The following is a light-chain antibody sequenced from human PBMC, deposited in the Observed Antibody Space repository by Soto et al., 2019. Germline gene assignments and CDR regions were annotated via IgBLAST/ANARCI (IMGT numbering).Light chain of an antibody. Sequence: EIVLTQSPATLSLSPGARATLSCRASQSIGIYLAWYQQKPGQAPRLLIYDASNRATGIPARFSGSGSGTDFTLTISSLEPEDFAVYYCQQYNDWPRRLTFGGGTKVEIK. CDR1: QSIGIY. V-gene: IGKV3-11*01. CDR2: DAS. J-gene: IGKJ4*01. CDR3: QQYNDWPRRLT.